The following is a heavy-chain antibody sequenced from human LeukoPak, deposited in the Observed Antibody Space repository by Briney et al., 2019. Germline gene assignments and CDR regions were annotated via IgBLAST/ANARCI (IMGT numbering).Heavy chain of an antibody. CDR1: GSASSSYD. D-gene: IGHD1-26*01. CDR3: AALGDSIY. J-gene: IGHJ4*02. V-gene: IGHV3-13*01. CDR2: IGHAGDT. Sequence: GSLRLSCAAAGSASSSYDMHWGRHAARKGLEWGSAIGHAGDTYYADSVKGRFTISRETAKNYFFLQMNSLRAGDTAVYFCAALGDSIYWGQGTLVTVSS.